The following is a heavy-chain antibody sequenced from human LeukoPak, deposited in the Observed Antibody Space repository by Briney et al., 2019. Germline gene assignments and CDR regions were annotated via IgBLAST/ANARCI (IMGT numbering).Heavy chain of an antibody. D-gene: IGHD3-16*01. J-gene: IGHJ4*02. V-gene: IGHV1-2*02. CDR3: ARGHPFGEWPSN. CDR1: GYTFTGYY. CDR2: INPNSGGT. Sequence: ASVKVSCKASGYTFTGYYMHWVRQAPGQGREWMGWINPNSGGTNYAQKFQGRVTMTRDTSISTAYMELSRLRSDDTAVYYCARGHPFGEWPSNWGQGTLVTVSS.